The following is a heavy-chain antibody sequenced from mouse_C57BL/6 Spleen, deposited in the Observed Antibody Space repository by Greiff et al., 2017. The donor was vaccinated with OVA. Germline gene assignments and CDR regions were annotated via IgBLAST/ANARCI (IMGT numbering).Heavy chain of an antibody. CDR3: PPWPVAY. Sequence: EVKLVESGGGLVQPGGSMKLSCVASGFTFSNYWMNWVRQSPEKGLEWVAQIRLKSDNYATHYAESVKGRFTISRDDSKSSVYLKMNNLSAEDTGIYYCPPWPVAYWGQGTLVTVSA. CDR1: GFTFSNYW. V-gene: IGHV6-3*01. J-gene: IGHJ3*01. CDR2: IRLKSDNYAT.